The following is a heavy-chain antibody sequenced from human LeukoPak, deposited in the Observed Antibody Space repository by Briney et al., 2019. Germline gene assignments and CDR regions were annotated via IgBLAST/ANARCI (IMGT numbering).Heavy chain of an antibody. V-gene: IGHV3-30*18. J-gene: IGHJ6*02. CDR1: GFTFSSYG. D-gene: IGHD3-10*01. Sequence: PGGSLRLSCAASGFTFSSYGMHWVRQAPGKGLEWVAVISYDGSNKYYADSVKGRFTISRDNSKNTLYLQMNSLRAEDTAVYYCAKPEITMVRGVPSLMDVWGQGTTVTVSS. CDR3: AKPEITMVRGVPSLMDV. CDR2: ISYDGSNK.